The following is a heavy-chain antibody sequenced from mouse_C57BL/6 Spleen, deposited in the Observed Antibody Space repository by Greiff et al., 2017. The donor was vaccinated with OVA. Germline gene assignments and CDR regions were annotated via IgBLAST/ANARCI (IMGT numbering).Heavy chain of an antibody. J-gene: IGHJ4*01. D-gene: IGHD2-1*01. CDR3: ARIGIYYGNLYAMDY. CDR2: IDPSDSYT. Sequence: QVQLKQPGAELVKPGASVKLSCKASGYTFTSYWMQWVKQRPGQGLEWIGEIDPSDSYTYYNQKFKGKATLTVDTSSSTAYMQLSSLTSEDSAVYYCARIGIYYGNLYAMDYWGQGTSVTVSS. CDR1: GYTFTSYW. V-gene: IGHV1-50*01.